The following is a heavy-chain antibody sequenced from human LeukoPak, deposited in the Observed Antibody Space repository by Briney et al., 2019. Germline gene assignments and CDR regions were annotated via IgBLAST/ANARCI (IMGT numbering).Heavy chain of an antibody. CDR3: ARHLGCSSTSCYEQDNWFDP. J-gene: IGHJ5*02. Sequence: GESLKISCKGSGYSFTSYWIGWVRQMPGKGLEWMGIIYPGDSDTRYRPSFQGQVTISADKSISTAYLQWSSLKASGTAMYYCARHLGCSSTSCYEQDNWFDPWGQGTLVTVSS. CDR1: GYSFTSYW. D-gene: IGHD2-2*01. CDR2: IYPGDSDT. V-gene: IGHV5-51*01.